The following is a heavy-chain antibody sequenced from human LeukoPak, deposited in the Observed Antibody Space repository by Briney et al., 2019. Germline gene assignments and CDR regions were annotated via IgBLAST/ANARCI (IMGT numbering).Heavy chain of an antibody. J-gene: IGHJ4*02. V-gene: IGHV1-18*01. CDR1: GYTFTSYG. Sequence: GASVKVSCKASGYTFTSYGISWVRQAPGQGLEWMGWISAYNGNTNYAQKLQGRVTMTTDTSTSTAYMELRSLRSDNTAVYYCAREVATIGPFDYWGQGALVTVSS. CDR2: ISAYNGNT. CDR3: AREVATIGPFDY. D-gene: IGHD5-12*01.